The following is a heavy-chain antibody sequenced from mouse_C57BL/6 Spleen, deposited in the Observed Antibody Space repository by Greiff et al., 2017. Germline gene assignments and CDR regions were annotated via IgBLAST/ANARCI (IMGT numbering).Heavy chain of an antibody. Sequence: VQLQQPGAELVMPGASVKLSCKASGYTFTSYWMHWVKQRPGQGLEWIGEIDPSDSYTNYNQKFKGKSTLTVDKSSSTAYMQLSSLTSEDSAVYYCARYYYGSGGYFDVWGTGTTVTVSS. CDR3: ARYYYGSGGYFDV. CDR2: IDPSDSYT. D-gene: IGHD1-1*01. CDR1: GYTFTSYW. V-gene: IGHV1-69*01. J-gene: IGHJ1*03.